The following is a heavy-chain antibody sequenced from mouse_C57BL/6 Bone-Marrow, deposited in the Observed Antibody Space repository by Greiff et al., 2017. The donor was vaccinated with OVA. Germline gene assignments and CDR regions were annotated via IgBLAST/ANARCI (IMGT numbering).Heavy chain of an antibody. CDR3: ARGGGYSAWFAY. CDR1: GYTFTDYY. CDR2: INPNNGGT. J-gene: IGHJ3*01. Sequence: VQLQQSGPELVKPGASVKISCKASGYTFTDYYMNWVKQSHGKSLEWIGDINPNNGGTSYNQKFKGKATLTVDKSSSTAYMELRSLTSEDSAVYYCARGGGYSAWFAYWGQGTLVTVSA. D-gene: IGHD2-3*01. V-gene: IGHV1-26*01.